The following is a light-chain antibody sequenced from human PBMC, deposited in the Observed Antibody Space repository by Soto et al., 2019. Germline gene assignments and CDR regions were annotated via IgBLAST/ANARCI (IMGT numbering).Light chain of an antibody. CDR3: SSYTSSSAVV. J-gene: IGLJ3*02. V-gene: IGLV2-14*01. CDR1: SSDVGGYNY. Sequence: QSALNQPASVSGSPGQSITISCTGTSSDVGGYNYVSWYQQYPGKAPKLMIYDVSNRPSGVSNRFSGSKSGNTASLTISGLQAEDEADYYCSSYTSSSAVVFGGGTQLTVL. CDR2: DVS.